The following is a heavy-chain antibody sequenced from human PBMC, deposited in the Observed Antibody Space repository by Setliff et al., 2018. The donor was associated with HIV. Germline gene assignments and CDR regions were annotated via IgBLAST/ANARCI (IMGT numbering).Heavy chain of an antibody. D-gene: IGHD3-22*01. CDR2: ISFDGSSK. V-gene: IGHV3-30*03. CDR1: RTTFSGYG. CDR3: ARDTYYYDSRGSAATL. Sequence: GGSLRLSCRGFRTTFSGYGLNWVRQAPGKGLEWVAGISFDGSSKYYADSVKGRFTISRDNSEGTLYLKANSLRIEDTAMYYCARDTYYYDSRGSAATLWGQGTLVTVSS. J-gene: IGHJ4*02.